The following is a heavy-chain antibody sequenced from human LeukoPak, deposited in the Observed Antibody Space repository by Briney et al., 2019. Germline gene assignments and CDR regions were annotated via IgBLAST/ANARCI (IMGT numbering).Heavy chain of an antibody. Sequence: GGSLRLSCAASGFTFSNYWMSWVRQAPGKGLEWVAHINQDGSEEHYMDSVKARFIISRDNAKNSLSLQMDSLRAEGTAVYYCVRDGGVSGYDLLEYWGQGTLVTVSS. V-gene: IGHV3-7*01. CDR3: VRDGGVSGYDLLEY. D-gene: IGHD5-12*01. J-gene: IGHJ4*02. CDR1: GFTFSNYW. CDR2: INQDGSEE.